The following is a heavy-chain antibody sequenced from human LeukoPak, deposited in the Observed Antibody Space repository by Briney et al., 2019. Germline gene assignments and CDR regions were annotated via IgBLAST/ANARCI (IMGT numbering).Heavy chain of an antibody. V-gene: IGHV4-4*07. CDR3: VRGVYYHYMDV. Sequence: SETLSLTCSVSGGSITSYYWSWIRQPAGKGLEWIGRMYNGGSTNYNPSLKSRVTMSLDTSKNQFSLKLSSVTAADTAVYFCVRGVYYHYMDVWGKGTTVTVSS. CDR1: GGSITSYY. J-gene: IGHJ6*03. CDR2: MYNGGST. D-gene: IGHD3-10*01.